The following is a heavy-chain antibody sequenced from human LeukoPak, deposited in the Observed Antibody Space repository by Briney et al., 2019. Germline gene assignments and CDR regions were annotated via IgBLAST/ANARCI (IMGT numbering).Heavy chain of an antibody. D-gene: IGHD5-18*01. CDR1: GYTFTSYG. CDR3: ARLNVDTASIDY. Sequence: ASVKVSCKASGYTFTSYGISWVRQAPGQGLEWMGWISAYSGNTNYAQKFQGRVTMTRDTSISTAYMELSRLRSDDTAVYYCARLNVDTASIDYWGQGTLVTVSS. CDR2: ISAYSGNT. V-gene: IGHV1-18*01. J-gene: IGHJ4*02.